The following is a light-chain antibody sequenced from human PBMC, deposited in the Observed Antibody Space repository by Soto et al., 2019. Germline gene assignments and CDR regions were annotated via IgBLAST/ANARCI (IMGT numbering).Light chain of an antibody. V-gene: IGKV3-11*01. Sequence: EIVLTQSPATLSLSPGERATLSCRASQSVSSYLAWYQQKPGQAPRRLIYEASNRATGIPARFSGSGSGTDFTLIISSLEPEDFAVYYCQQRSNWPLTFGPGTKVDIK. CDR3: QQRSNWPLT. CDR1: QSVSSY. J-gene: IGKJ3*01. CDR2: EAS.